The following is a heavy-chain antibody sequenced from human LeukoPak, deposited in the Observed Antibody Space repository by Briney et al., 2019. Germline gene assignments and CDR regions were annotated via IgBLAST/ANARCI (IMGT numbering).Heavy chain of an antibody. J-gene: IGHJ4*02. CDR2: INHSGST. V-gene: IGHV4-34*01. Sequence: ASETLSLTCAVYGGSFSGYYWSWIRQPPGKGLEWIGEINHSGSTNYNPSLKSRVTISVDTSKNQFSLKLSSVTAADTAVYYCARGCRVRGTGAFDYWGQGTLVTVSS. CDR3: ARGCRVRGTGAFDY. D-gene: IGHD1-14*01. CDR1: GGSFSGYY.